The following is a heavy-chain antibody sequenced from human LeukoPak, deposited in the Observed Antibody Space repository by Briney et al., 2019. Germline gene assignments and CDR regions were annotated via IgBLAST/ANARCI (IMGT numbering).Heavy chain of an antibody. CDR2: IYYSGST. CDR1: GGSISSYY. CDR3: ATSPPCSGGSCFSNWFDP. Sequence: SETLSLTCTVSGGSISSYYWSWIRQPPGKGLEWIGYIYYSGSTNYNPSLKSRVTISVDTSKNQFSLKLSSVTAADTAVYYCATSPPCSGGSCFSNWFDPWGQGTLVTVSS. D-gene: IGHD2-15*01. J-gene: IGHJ5*02. V-gene: IGHV4-59*01.